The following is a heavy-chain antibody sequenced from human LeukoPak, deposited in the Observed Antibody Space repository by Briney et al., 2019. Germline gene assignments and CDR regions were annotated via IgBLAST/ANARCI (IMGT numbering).Heavy chain of an antibody. J-gene: IGHJ4*02. CDR3: ARGGSGWDY. V-gene: IGHV3-33*01. Sequence: PGGSLRLSCAASGFIFSNHGMHWVRQAPGKGLEWVAVIWYDGSNKYYEDSVKGRFTISRDNSKNTVYLQMNSLRDDDTAVYYCARGGSGWDYWGQGTLVTVSS. CDR2: IWYDGSNK. D-gene: IGHD6-19*01. CDR1: GFIFSNHG.